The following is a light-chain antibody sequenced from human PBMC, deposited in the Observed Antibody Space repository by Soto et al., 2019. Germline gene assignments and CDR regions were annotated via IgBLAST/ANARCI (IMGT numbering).Light chain of an antibody. J-gene: IGKJ2*01. CDR3: MQALESPRT. V-gene: IGKV2-28*01. CDR2: LGS. CDR1: QSLLHSNTFNY. Sequence: DIVMTQSPLSLPVTPGEPASISCRSSQSLLHSNTFNYLDWYLQKPGQSPQLLIYLGSNRASGVPDRFSGSGSGTDFTLKISRVEAEDVGVYYCMQALESPRTFGHGTKLEIK.